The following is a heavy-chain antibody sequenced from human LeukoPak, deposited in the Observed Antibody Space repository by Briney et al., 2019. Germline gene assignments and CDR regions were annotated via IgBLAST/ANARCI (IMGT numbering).Heavy chain of an antibody. CDR3: ARLRTQHQSSGWQYYYYYMDV. CDR2: INHSGST. CDR1: GGSFSGYY. Sequence: SETLSLTCAVYGGSFSGYYWSWIRQPPGKGLEWIGEINHSGSTNYNPSLKSRVTISVDTSKNQFSLKLSSVTAADTAVYYCARLRTQHQSSGWQYYYYYMDVWGKGTTVTISS. V-gene: IGHV4-34*01. J-gene: IGHJ6*03. D-gene: IGHD6-19*01.